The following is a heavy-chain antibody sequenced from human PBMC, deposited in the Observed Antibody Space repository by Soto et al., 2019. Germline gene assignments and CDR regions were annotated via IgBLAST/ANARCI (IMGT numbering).Heavy chain of an antibody. V-gene: IGHV4-4*07. Sequence: QVQLQESGPGLVKPSETLSLTCTVSGGSISSYYWSWIRQPAGKGLEWIGRIYTSGSTNYNPSLKGRVTMSVDSSTIHFALKLRSVTPAATGVYYCARSRVPGYYDSSGFYIGLFVPLGQGTLVTVSS. CDR2: IYTSGST. J-gene: IGHJ5*02. CDR3: ARSRVPGYYDSSGFYIGLFVP. CDR1: GGSISSYY. D-gene: IGHD3-22*01.